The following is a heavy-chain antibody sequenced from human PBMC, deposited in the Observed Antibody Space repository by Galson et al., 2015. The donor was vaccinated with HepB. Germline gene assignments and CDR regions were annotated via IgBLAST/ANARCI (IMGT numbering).Heavy chain of an antibody. CDR1: GFTSSGYA. Sequence: SLRLSCAASGFTSSGYAMSWVRQAPGKGPEWVSAISGSGGITYYADSVKGRFTISRDNSKNTLYLQMNSLRAEDTAVYYCAKDRGGHCGGDCYSSFDPWGQGTLVTVSS. J-gene: IGHJ5*02. V-gene: IGHV3-23*01. CDR3: AKDRGGHCGGDCYSSFDP. CDR2: ISGSGGIT. D-gene: IGHD2-21*02.